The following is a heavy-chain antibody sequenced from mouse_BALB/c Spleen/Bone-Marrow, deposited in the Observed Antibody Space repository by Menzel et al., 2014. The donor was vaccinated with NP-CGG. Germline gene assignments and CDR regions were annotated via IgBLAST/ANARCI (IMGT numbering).Heavy chain of an antibody. D-gene: IGHD1-1*01. CDR3: GVPYYYGSSDFDY. Sequence: VQLQQSGPELVKPGASVKISCKASGYSFTGYFMNWVKQSHGKSLEWIGRINPYNGDTFNNQKFKGKATLTVDKSSSTAHMELRSLTSEDSAVYYGGVPYYYGSSDFDYWGQGTTLTVSS. J-gene: IGHJ2*01. V-gene: IGHV1-20*01. CDR2: INPYNGDT. CDR1: GYSFTGYF.